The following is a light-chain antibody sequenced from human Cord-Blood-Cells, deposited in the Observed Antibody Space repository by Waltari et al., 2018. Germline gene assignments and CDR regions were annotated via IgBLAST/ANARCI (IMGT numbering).Light chain of an antibody. V-gene: IGLV2-14*01. CDR3: SSYTSSSTYV. J-gene: IGLJ1*01. CDR2: DVS. Sequence: QSALTQPASVSGSPGQSITISCTGTSSDVGGYNYVSWYQQHPGKAPTLMIYDVSKRPSGVSHRFSGSKSGNTASLTISGLQAEDEADYYCSSYTSSSTYVFGTGTKVTVL. CDR1: SSDVGGYNY.